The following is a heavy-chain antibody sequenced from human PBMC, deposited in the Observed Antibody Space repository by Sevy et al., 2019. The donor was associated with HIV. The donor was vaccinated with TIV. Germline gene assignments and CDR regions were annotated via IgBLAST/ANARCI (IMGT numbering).Heavy chain of an antibody. D-gene: IGHD3-16*01. J-gene: IGHJ4*02. Sequence: GGSLRLSCAASRFTFSNYDIHWVRQAPGKGLEWVAVISHDGSYQYYTDSVKGRFTISRDDSKNKAYLQMNSLRADDSGVYYCAKGQGYDYIWGNERSEYYFDYWGQGTLVTVSS. CDR1: RFTFSNYD. V-gene: IGHV3-30*18. CDR3: AKGQGYDYIWGNERSEYYFDY. CDR2: ISHDGSYQ.